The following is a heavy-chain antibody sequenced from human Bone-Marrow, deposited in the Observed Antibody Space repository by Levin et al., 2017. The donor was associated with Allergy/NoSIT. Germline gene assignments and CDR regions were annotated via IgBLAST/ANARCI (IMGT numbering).Heavy chain of an antibody. CDR2: ISSGGRA. CDR3: VARSNGMDV. J-gene: IGHJ6*02. V-gene: IGHV3-23*01. CDR1: GFAFGNYA. D-gene: IGHD5-12*01. Sequence: GESLKISCAASGFAFGNYAMNWVRQAPGKGLEWVSTISSGGRAYYADSVKGRFTISRDNSKNTLYLQMNSLRAEDTAVYYCVARSNGMDVWGQGTTVTVSS.